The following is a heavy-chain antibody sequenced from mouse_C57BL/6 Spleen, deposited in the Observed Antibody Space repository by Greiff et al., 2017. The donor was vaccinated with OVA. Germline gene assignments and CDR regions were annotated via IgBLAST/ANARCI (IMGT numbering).Heavy chain of an antibody. J-gene: IGHJ1*03. Sequence: EVKLVESGPGLVKPSQSLSLTCSVTGYSITSGYYWNWIRQFPGNKLEWMGYISYDGSNNYNPSLKNRISITRNTSKNQFFLKLNSVTTEDTATYYGAREGDWYFDVWGTGTTVTVSS. V-gene: IGHV3-6*01. CDR3: AREGDWYFDV. CDR1: GYSITSGYY. CDR2: ISYDGSN.